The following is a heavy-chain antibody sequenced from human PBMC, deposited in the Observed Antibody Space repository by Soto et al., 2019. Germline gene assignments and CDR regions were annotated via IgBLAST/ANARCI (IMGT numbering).Heavy chain of an antibody. D-gene: IGHD1-1*01. CDR2: IYWNDDR. V-gene: IGHV2-5*01. Sequence: RPNLANPKQTLTLTCTLSGFSLSNSGVVVGLIRQPPGKALEWLALIYWNDDRGYSPSLKRRVTITKDTSKNQVVLTMTNMDPVDTATYYCAHVTNWSLAYWGQGTLVTVSS. CDR1: GFSLSNSGVV. J-gene: IGHJ4*02. CDR3: AHVTNWSLAY.